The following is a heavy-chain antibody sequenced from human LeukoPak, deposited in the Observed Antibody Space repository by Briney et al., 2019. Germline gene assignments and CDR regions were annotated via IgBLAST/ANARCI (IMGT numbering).Heavy chain of an antibody. J-gene: IGHJ4*02. CDR1: GFTFSSYS. D-gene: IGHD3-22*01. V-gene: IGHV3-53*01. CDR2: LYSDGTT. CDR3: ARAAYDSNGYTANHDY. Sequence: GGSLRLSCAASGFTFSSYSMNWVRQAPGKGLEWVSVLYSDGTTYYADSVKGRFTISRDNSKNTLYLQMSNLRVEDTAVYYCARAAYDSNGYTANHDYWGQGTLVTVSS.